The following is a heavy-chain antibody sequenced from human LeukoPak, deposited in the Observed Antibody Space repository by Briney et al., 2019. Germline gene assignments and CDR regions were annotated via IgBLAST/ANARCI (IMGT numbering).Heavy chain of an antibody. CDR1: GGSFSGYY. CDR2: IYYSGST. CDR3: ARDLWFGEFENYYYGMDV. V-gene: IGHV4-59*01. J-gene: IGHJ6*02. Sequence: SETLSLTCAVYGGSFSGYYWSWIRQPPGKGLEWIGYIYYSGSTNYNPSLKSRVTISVDTSKNQFSLKLSSVTAADTAVYYCARDLWFGEFENYYYGMDVWGQGTTVTVSS. D-gene: IGHD3-10*01.